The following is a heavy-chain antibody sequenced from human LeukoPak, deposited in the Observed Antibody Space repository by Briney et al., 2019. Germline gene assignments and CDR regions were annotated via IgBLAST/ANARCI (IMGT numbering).Heavy chain of an antibody. V-gene: IGHV4-61*01. CDR2: IYYSGST. Sequence: PSETLSLTCTVSGGSVSSGSYYWSWIRQPPGKGLEWIGYIYYSGSTNYNPSLKSRVTISVDTSKNQFSLKLSSVTAADTAVYYCAMEDDFSDSSGFDYWGQGTLVTVSS. CDR1: GGSVSSGSYY. CDR3: AMEDDFSDSSGFDY. D-gene: IGHD6-19*01. J-gene: IGHJ4*02.